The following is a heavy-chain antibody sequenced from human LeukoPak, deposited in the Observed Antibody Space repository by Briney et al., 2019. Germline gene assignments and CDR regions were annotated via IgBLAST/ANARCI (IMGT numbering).Heavy chain of an antibody. CDR3: ARVVRGLGWFDP. D-gene: IGHD3-10*01. Sequence: EASVKVSCKASGYTFTSYGISWVRQAPGQGLEWMGWISAYNGKTNYEQKFQGRVTMTRNTSISTACMELSSLRSDDTAVYYCARVVRGLGWFDPWGQGTLVTVSS. V-gene: IGHV1-18*01. CDR1: GYTFTSYG. J-gene: IGHJ5*02. CDR2: ISAYNGKT.